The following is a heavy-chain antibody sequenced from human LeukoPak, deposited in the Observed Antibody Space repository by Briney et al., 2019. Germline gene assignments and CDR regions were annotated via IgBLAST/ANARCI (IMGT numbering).Heavy chain of an antibody. V-gene: IGHV4-4*02. CDR3: ARIVVVPAAPLAAFDY. CDR1: GGSISSSNW. D-gene: IGHD2-2*01. CDR2: IYHSGST. J-gene: IGHJ4*02. Sequence: SGTLSLTCAVSGGSISSSNWWSWVRQPPGKGPEWIGEIYHSGSTNYNPSLKSRVTISVDKSKNQFSLKLSSVTAADTAVYYCARIVVVPAAPLAAFDYWGQGTLVTVSS.